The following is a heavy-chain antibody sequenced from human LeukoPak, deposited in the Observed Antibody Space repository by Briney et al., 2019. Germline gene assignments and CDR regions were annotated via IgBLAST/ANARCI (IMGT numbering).Heavy chain of an antibody. CDR2: ISSSSSYI. V-gene: IGHV3-21*01. CDR3: XXGSVGAAGLDHFDY. J-gene: IGHJ4*02. Sequence: GGSLRLSCAASGFTFSTYTMNWVRQAPGKGLEWVSSISSSSSYIYHADSVKGRFTISRDNAKNSLSLQMNSLRVEDTAVYYXXXGSVGAAGLDHFDYWGQGTLVTVSS. D-gene: IGHD1-26*01. CDR1: GFTFSTYT.